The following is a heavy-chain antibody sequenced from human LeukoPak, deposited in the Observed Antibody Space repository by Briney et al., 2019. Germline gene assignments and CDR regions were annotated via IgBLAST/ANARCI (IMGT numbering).Heavy chain of an antibody. CDR1: GGSISSYY. CDR3: ARAEDYGDYYFDY. CDR2: IYYSGST. V-gene: IGHV4-59*01. Sequence: PSETPSLTCTVSGGSISSYYWSWIRQPPGKGLEWIGYIYYSGSTNYNPSLKSRVTISVDTSKNQFSLKLSSVTAADTAVYYCARAEDYGDYYFDYWGQGTLVTVSS. J-gene: IGHJ4*02. D-gene: IGHD4-17*01.